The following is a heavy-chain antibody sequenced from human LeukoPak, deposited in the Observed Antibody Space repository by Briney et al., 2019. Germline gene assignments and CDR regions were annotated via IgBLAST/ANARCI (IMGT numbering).Heavy chain of an antibody. CDR1: GYTFTGYY. CDR2: INPNSGGT. V-gene: IGHV1-2*02. Sequence: ASVKVSCKASGYTFTGYYMHWVRQAPGQGLEWMGWINPNSGGTNYAQKFQGRVTMTRDTSISTAYMELSSLRSEDTAVYYCARVRGSYAIDYWGQGTLVTVSS. J-gene: IGHJ4*02. D-gene: IGHD1-26*01. CDR3: ARVRGSYAIDY.